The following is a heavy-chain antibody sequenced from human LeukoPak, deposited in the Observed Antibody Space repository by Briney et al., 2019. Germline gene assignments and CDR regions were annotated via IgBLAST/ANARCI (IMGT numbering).Heavy chain of an antibody. CDR1: GGSFSGYY. D-gene: IGHD1-26*01. CDR3: ASFKASEGATYFDY. CDR2: INHSGST. J-gene: IGHJ4*02. V-gene: IGHV4-34*01. Sequence: SETLSLTCAVYGGSFSGYYWSWIRQPPGKGLEWIGEINHSGSTNYNPSLKSRVTISVDTSKNQFSLKLSFVTAADTAMYYCASFKASEGATYFDYWGQGTLVTVSS.